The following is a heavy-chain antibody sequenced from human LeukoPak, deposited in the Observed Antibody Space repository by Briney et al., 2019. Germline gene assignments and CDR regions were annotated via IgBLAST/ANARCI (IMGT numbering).Heavy chain of an antibody. CDR3: AGATIAAAGPDAFDI. V-gene: IGHV3-30-3*01. CDR2: ISYDGSNK. J-gene: IGHJ3*02. Sequence: GGSLRLSCAASGFTFSSYAMHWVRQAPGKGLEWVAVISYDGSNKYYADSVKGRFTISRDNSKNTLYLQMNSLRAEDTAVYYCAGATIAAAGPDAFDIWGQGTMVTVSS. D-gene: IGHD6-13*01. CDR1: GFTFSSYA.